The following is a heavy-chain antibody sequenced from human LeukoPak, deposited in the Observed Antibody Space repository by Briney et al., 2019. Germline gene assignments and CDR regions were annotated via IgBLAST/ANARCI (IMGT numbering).Heavy chain of an antibody. J-gene: IGHJ5*02. V-gene: IGHV4-34*01. CDR2: INHSGST. CDR1: GGSFSGYY. CDR3: ARVDGYSSSWYPAGWFDP. D-gene: IGHD6-13*01. Sequence: SETLSLTCAVYGGSFSGYYWSWIRQPPGKGLEWIGEINHSGSTNYNPSLKSRVTISVDTSKNQFSLKLSSVTAADMAVYYCARVDGYSSSWYPAGWFDPWGQGTLVTVSS.